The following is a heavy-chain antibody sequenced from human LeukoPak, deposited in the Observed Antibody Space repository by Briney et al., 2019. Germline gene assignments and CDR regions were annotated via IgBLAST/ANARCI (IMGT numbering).Heavy chain of an antibody. D-gene: IGHD1-26*01. CDR2: ISGDSSTI. CDR3: ARDLHSGAYTFDY. Sequence: PGGSLRLSCAASGFAFSSFSMNWVSQAPGKGLEWVSYISGDSSTIYYADSVKGRFTVSRDSAKNSLYLQMSSLRDEDTAVYYCARDLHSGAYTFDYWGQGTLVTVSS. J-gene: IGHJ4*02. V-gene: IGHV3-48*02. CDR1: GFAFSSFS.